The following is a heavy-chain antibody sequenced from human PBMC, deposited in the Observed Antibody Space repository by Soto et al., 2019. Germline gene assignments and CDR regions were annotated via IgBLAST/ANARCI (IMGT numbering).Heavy chain of an antibody. CDR3: ARHKGWSLVSDY. J-gene: IGHJ4*02. CDR1: GFTVSGSY. CDR2: IYSDGST. V-gene: IGHV3-66*04. Sequence: GGSLRLSCAASGFTVSGSYMSWVRQAPGKGPEWVSVIYSDGSTNFADSVRGRFTISRDNSKNTLYLQMNNLRAEDTAMYYCARHKGWSLVSDYWGQGTLVTVSS.